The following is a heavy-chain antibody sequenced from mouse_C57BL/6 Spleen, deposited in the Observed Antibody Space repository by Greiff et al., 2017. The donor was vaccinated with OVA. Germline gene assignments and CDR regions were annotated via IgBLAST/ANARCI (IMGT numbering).Heavy chain of an antibody. V-gene: IGHV1-15*01. CDR1: GYTFTDYE. J-gene: IGHJ2*01. CDR3: TRGRDLRRGPRFDY. Sequence: QVQLQQSGAELVRPGASVTLSCKASGYTFTDYEMHWVKQTPVHGLEWIGAIDPETGGTAYNQKFKGKAILTADKSSSTAYMELRSLTSEDSAVYYCTRGRDLRRGPRFDYWGQGTTLTVSS. D-gene: IGHD2-12*01. CDR2: IDPETGGT.